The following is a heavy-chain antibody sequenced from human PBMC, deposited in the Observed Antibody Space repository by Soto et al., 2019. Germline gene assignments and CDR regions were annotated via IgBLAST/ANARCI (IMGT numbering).Heavy chain of an antibody. Sequence: QITLKESGPTLVKPTQTLTLTCSFSGFSLSTRGLGVGWIRQPPGKPLEWLALIYWDDDKRYSPSLKDRLAISKDTSSNQVVLTITNMDPGDTATYFCAHAGDYDLLTFDHWGPGTLVTVSS. D-gene: IGHD4-17*01. CDR3: AHAGDYDLLTFDH. CDR1: GFSLSTRGLG. CDR2: IYWDDDK. V-gene: IGHV2-5*02. J-gene: IGHJ4*02.